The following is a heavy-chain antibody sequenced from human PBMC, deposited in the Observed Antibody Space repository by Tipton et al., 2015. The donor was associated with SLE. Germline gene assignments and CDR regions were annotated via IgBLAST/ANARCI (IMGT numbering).Heavy chain of an antibody. J-gene: IGHJ4*02. V-gene: IGHV3-21*01. CDR1: GFTFSSYS. Sequence: GSLRLSCAASGFTFSSYSMNWVRQAPGKGLEWVSSISSSSIYIYYADSLKGRFTISRDNAKNSLYLQMNSLRAEDTAVYYCATLRGILTGYDYWGQGTLVTVSS. CDR3: ATLRGILTGYDY. CDR2: ISSSSIYI. D-gene: IGHD3-9*01.